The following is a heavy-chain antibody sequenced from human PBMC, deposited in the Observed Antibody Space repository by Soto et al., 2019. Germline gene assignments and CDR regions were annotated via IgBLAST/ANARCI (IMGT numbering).Heavy chain of an antibody. CDR3: AMASTVTKYYYYYGMDV. V-gene: IGHV4-31*03. Sequence: PSETLSLTCTVSGGSLSRGGYYWSWIRQHPGKGLEWIGYIYYSGSTYCNPSLKSRVTISVDTSKNQFSLKLSSVTAPDTAVYYCAMASTVTKYYYYYGMDVWGQGTTVTVSS. CDR1: GGSLSRGGYY. J-gene: IGHJ6*02. CDR2: IYYSGST. D-gene: IGHD4-17*01.